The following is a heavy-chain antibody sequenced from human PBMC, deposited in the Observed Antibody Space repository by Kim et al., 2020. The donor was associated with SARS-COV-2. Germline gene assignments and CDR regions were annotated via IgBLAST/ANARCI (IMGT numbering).Heavy chain of an antibody. V-gene: IGHV5-10-1*01. CDR3: ARLEMGQWLVPRKDWFDP. CDR1: GYSFTSYW. D-gene: IGHD6-19*01. J-gene: IGHJ5*02. Sequence: GESLKISCKGSGYSFTSYWISWVRQMPGKGLEWMGRIDPSDSYTNYSPSFQGHVTISADKSISTAYLQWSSLKASDTAMYYCARLEMGQWLVPRKDWFDPWGQGTLVTVSS. CDR2: IDPSDSYT.